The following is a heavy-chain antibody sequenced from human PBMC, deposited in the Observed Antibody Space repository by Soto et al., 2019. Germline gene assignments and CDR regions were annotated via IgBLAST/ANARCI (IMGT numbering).Heavy chain of an antibody. Sequence: ASVKVSCKASGYTFTSYGISWVRQAPGQGLEWMGWISAYNGNTNYAQKLQGRVTMTRDTSTSTVYMELSSLRSEDTAVYYRAREVDPSWFNPWGQGTLVTVSS. D-gene: IGHD2-15*01. CDR3: AREVDPSWFNP. CDR2: ISAYNGNT. V-gene: IGHV1-18*01. J-gene: IGHJ5*02. CDR1: GYTFTSYG.